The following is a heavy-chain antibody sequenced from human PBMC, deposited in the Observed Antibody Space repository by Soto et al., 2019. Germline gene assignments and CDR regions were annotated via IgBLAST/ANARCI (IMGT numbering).Heavy chain of an antibody. CDR1: GGSFSGYY. J-gene: IGHJ4*02. D-gene: IGHD5-12*01. Sequence: QVQLQQWGAGLLKPSETLSLTCAVYGGSFSGYYWSWIRQPPGEGLEWIGEINHSGSTNYNPSLKSRVTISVDTSKNQFSLKLSSVTAADTAVYYCARGKVLGAATIFNSGYRHGWLDYWGQGTLVTVSS. V-gene: IGHV4-34*01. CDR3: ARGKVLGAATIFNSGYRHGWLDY. CDR2: INHSGST.